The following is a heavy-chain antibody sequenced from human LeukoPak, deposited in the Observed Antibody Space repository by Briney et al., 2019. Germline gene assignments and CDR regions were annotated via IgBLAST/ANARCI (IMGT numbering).Heavy chain of an antibody. CDR1: GYSISSGYY. J-gene: IGHJ4*02. D-gene: IGHD1-14*01. V-gene: IGHV4-38-2*01. Sequence: SETLSLTCAVSGYSISSGYYWGWIRQPPGKGLEWIGSLHHTGSISYNPSLKGRVTMSVDTSKNQFSLKVASLTAADTAVYYCARARYTAAWRFYFDSWGQGTLVTVSS. CDR2: LHHTGSI. CDR3: ARARYTAAWRFYFDS.